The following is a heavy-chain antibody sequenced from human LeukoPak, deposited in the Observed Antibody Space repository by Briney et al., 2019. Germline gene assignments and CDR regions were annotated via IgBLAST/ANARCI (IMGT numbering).Heavy chain of an antibody. Sequence: GASGKVSCKASGSTFTGYYMHWVRQAPGQGLEWMGWFNPNSGGTNYAQKFQGRVTITRDTSISTAYMELSRLRSDDTAVYYCARTSRPGVWFDPWGQGTLVTVSS. V-gene: IGHV1-2*02. J-gene: IGHJ5*02. CDR3: ARTSRPGVWFDP. CDR1: GSTFTGYY. CDR2: FNPNSGGT.